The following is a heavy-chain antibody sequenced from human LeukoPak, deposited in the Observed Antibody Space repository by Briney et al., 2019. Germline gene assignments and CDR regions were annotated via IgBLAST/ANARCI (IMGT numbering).Heavy chain of an antibody. J-gene: IGHJ4*02. CDR1: GFTFSSYA. D-gene: IGHD3-9*01. V-gene: IGHV3-23*01. CDR3: ANNMLRYFDWLLSGVEGFDY. Sequence: GGSLRLSCAASGFTFSSYAMSWVRQAPGKGLEWVSAISGSGGSTYYADSVKGRSTISRDNSKNTLYLQMNSLRAEDTAVYYCANNMLRYFDWLLSGVEGFDYWGQGTLVTVSS. CDR2: ISGSGGST.